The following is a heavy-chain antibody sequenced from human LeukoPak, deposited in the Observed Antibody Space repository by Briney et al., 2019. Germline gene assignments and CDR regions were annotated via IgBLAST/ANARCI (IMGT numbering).Heavy chain of an antibody. CDR3: ARVPVVEMATISDY. J-gene: IGHJ4*02. CDR1: GGSISSYY. V-gene: IGHV4-59*01. Sequence: SETLSLTCTVSGGSISSYYWSWIRQPPGKGLEWIGYIYYSGSTNYNPSLKSRVTISVDTSKNQFSLKLSSVTAADTAVYYCARVPVVEMATISDYWGQGTLVTVSS. D-gene: IGHD5-24*01. CDR2: IYYSGST.